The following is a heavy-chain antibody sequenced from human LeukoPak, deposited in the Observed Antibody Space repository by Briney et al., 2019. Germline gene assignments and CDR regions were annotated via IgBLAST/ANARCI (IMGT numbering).Heavy chain of an antibody. V-gene: IGHV3-23*01. D-gene: IGHD2-15*01. CDR2: ISGSGGST. CDR3: AKNEGSIVVVVAASFDY. CDR1: GFTFSSYA. Sequence: PGASLRLSCAASGFTFSSYAMSWVRQAPGKGLEWASAISGSGGSTYYADSVKGRFTISRDNSKNTLYLQMNSLRAEDTAVYYCAKNEGSIVVVVAASFDYWGQGTLVTVSS. J-gene: IGHJ4*02.